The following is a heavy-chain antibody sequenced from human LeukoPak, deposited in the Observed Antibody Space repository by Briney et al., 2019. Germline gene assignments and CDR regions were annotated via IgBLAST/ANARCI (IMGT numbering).Heavy chain of an antibody. D-gene: IGHD3-22*01. CDR1: GFTFSSYA. J-gene: IGHJ4*02. CDR3: ARDGYSSAVSKFDY. CDR2: INHSGST. Sequence: GSLRLSCAASGFTFSSYAMSWIRQPPGKGLEWIGEINHSGSTNYNPSLKSRVTISVDTSKSQFSLKLSSVTAADTAVYYCARDGYSSAVSKFDYWGQGTLVTVSS. V-gene: IGHV4-34*01.